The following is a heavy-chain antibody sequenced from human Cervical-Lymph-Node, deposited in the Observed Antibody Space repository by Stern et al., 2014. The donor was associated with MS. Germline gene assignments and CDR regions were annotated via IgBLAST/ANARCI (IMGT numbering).Heavy chain of an antibody. J-gene: IGHJ2*01. V-gene: IGHV1-69*01. CDR2: IVPRLGTT. CDR1: GGTFRNHA. Sequence: VQLVESGAEVKKPGSSVKVSCKASGGTFRNHAINWVRQAPGQGLEWMGGIVPRLGTTKYAQKLQGRLTITADDSTSTAYMELTSLTSEDTAMYYCARVWERIATRPRYWYFDLWGRGTLVTVSS. CDR3: ARVWERIATRPRYWYFDL. D-gene: IGHD6-6*01.